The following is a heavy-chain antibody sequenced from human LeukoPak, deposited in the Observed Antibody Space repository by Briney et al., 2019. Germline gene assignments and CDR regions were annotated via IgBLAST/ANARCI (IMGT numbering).Heavy chain of an antibody. D-gene: IGHD3-10*01. V-gene: IGHV3-74*01. CDR2: INSDGSST. J-gene: IGHJ3*02. CDR1: GFTFSSYW. CDR3: ARDQVWVGDEAFYI. Sequence: GGSLRLSCAASGFTFSSYWMHWVRQAPGKGLVWVSRINSDGSSTSYADSVKGRFTISRDNAKNTLYLQMNSLRAEDTAVYYCARDQVWVGDEAFYIWGQGTMGTGPS.